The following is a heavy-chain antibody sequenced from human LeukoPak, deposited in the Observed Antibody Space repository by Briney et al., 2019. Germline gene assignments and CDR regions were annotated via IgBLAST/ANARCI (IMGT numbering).Heavy chain of an antibody. CDR2: INPDGTII. J-gene: IGHJ5*02. V-gene: IGHV3-74*01. D-gene: IGHD5-18*01. CDR1: GFTYTDYW. Sequence: PGESLRLSCVGSGFTYTDYWMHWFRQAPGKGPVWVSRINPDGTIIDYADSVKGRFSISRDNAKILLYLQMNGLRADDTAVYYCAKDLSWNTADRWGQGILVTVSS. CDR3: AKDLSWNTADR.